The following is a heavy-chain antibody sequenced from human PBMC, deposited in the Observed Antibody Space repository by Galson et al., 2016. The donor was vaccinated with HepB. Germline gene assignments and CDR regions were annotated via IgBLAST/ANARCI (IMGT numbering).Heavy chain of an antibody. V-gene: IGHV4-31*03. CDR3: TRQFDYDFWGGYSGNFDY. D-gene: IGHD3-3*01. CDR2: IYFNGST. CDR1: GGSISSVGYF. Sequence: LSLTCTVSGGSISSVGYFWSWVRQRPGKGLEWIGYIYFNGSTYFSPSLRSRVAITKDTSKNRFSLSLTSVTAADTAVYYCTRQFDYDFWGGYSGNFDYWGQGTLVTVSS. J-gene: IGHJ4*02.